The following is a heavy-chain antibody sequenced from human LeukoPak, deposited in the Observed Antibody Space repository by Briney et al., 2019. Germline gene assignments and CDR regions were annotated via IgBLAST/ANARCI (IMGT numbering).Heavy chain of an antibody. D-gene: IGHD3-10*01. J-gene: IGHJ4*02. CDR1: GGSFSGYY. CDR3: ARGGPYYYGSGSYEY. V-gene: IGHV4-34*01. Sequence: PSETLSLTCAVYGGSFSGYYWSWIRQPPGKGLEWIGEINHSGSTNYNPSLKSRVTISVDTSKNQFSLKLSSVTAADTAVYYCARGGPYYYGSGSYEYWGQGTLVTVSS. CDR2: INHSGST.